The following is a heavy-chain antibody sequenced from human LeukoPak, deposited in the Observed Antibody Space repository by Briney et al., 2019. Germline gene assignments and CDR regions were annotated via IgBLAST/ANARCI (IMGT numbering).Heavy chain of an antibody. Sequence: ASVKVSCKASGYTFTGYYMHWVRQAPGEGLEWMGWINPNTGDTKYAQKFQGRVTMTRDTSISTAYMELSRLRSDDTAVYYCATQRGSYLWGTDFDYWGQGTLVTVSS. CDR3: ATQRGSYLWGTDFDY. V-gene: IGHV1-2*02. D-gene: IGHD3-16*01. J-gene: IGHJ4*02. CDR2: INPNTGDT. CDR1: GYTFTGYY.